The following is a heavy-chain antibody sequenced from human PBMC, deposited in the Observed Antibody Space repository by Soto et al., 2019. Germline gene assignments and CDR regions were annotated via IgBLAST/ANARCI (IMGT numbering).Heavy chain of an antibody. CDR2: TRDKPNSYTT. Sequence: GGSLRLSCAASGFTFSSYPMVWVRQAPGKGLEWVGRTRDKPNSYTTEYAASVEGRFTISRDDSKNSLYLQLNSLNTEDTAVYYCGRGGYRHYSAYYYYALDVWGQGTTVTVSS. CDR3: GRGGYRHYSAYYYYALDV. V-gene: IGHV3-72*01. J-gene: IGHJ6*02. D-gene: IGHD4-4*01. CDR1: GFTFSSYP.